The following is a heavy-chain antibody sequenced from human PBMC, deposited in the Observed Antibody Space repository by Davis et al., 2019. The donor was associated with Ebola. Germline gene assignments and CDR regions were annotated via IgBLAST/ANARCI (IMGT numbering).Heavy chain of an antibody. CDR1: SYA. CDR3: VKDRFTVVVVHGGFDY. J-gene: IGHJ4*02. CDR2: IITKGKTI. V-gene: IGHV3-64D*06. Sequence: SYALHCVRPAPGNSMESDPRIITKGKTIYYAESVKGRFTISRDNSKDTLYLQMRSLRTEDTAVYYCVKDRFTVVVVHGGFDYWGQGTVVTVSS. D-gene: IGHD2-15*01.